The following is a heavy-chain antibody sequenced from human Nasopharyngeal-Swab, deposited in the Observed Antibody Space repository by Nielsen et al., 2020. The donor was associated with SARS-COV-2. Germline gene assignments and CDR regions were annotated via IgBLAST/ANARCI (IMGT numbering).Heavy chain of an antibody. CDR2: ISWNSGSI. D-gene: IGHD6-19*01. V-gene: IGHV3-9*01. CDR3: ARDGGSGNFDY. CDR1: GFTFDDYA. J-gene: IGHJ4*02. Sequence: SLKISCAASGFTFDDYAMHWVRQAPGKGLEWVSGISWNSGSIGYADSVKGRFTISRDNAKNSLYLQMNSLRAEDTAVYYCARDGGSGNFDYWGQGTLVTVSS.